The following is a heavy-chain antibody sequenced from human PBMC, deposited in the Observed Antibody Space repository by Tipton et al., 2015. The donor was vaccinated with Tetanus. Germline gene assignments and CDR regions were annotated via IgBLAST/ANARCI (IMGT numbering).Heavy chain of an antibody. J-gene: IGHJ3*02. D-gene: IGHD2-8*02. CDR2: ISPSGNT. Sequence: TLSLTCAVYGGSFSNYFWRWIRQPPGKGLEWIGEISPSGNTNYNPSLKSRVTISADTSKNQFSLKLNSVTVADTAVYFCARVLRYSTRGGWDDAFDIWGQGTMVTVSS. CDR3: ARVLRYSTRGGWDDAFDI. V-gene: IGHV4-34*01. CDR1: GGSFSNYF.